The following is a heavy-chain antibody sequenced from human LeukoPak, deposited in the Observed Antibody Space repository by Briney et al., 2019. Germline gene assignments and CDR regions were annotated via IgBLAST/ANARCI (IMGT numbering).Heavy chain of an antibody. D-gene: IGHD2-2*01. J-gene: IGHJ6*03. CDR2: IIPIFGTA. V-gene: IGHV1-69*13. Sequence: SVKVSCKAFGGTFSSYAISWVRQAPGQGLEWMGGIIPIFGTANYAQKFQGRVTITADESTSTAYMELSSLRSEDTAVYYCARYCSSTSCYGADYMDVWGKGTTVTVSS. CDR3: ARYCSSTSCYGADYMDV. CDR1: GGTFSSYA.